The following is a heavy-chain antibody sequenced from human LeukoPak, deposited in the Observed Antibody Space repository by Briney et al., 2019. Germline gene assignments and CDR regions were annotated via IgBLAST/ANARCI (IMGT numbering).Heavy chain of an antibody. Sequence: GGSLRLSCAASGFTFSSYWMHWVRQAPGKGLVWVSRINSDGSSTSYADSVKGRFTISRDNAKNTLCLQMNSLRAEDTAVYYCARVRSGSSAGNYGMDVWGQGTTVTVSS. CDR1: GFTFSSYW. V-gene: IGHV3-74*01. CDR3: ARVRSGSSAGNYGMDV. D-gene: IGHD1-26*01. CDR2: INSDGSST. J-gene: IGHJ6*02.